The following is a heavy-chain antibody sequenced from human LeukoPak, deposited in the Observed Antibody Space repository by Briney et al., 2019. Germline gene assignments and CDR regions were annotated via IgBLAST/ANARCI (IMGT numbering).Heavy chain of an antibody. Sequence: PGRSLRLSCAASGFTFSSYAMHWVRQAPGKGLEWVAVISYDGSNKYYADSVKGRFTISRDNSKNTLYLQMNSLRAEDTAVYYCAREQWELPHFDYWGQGTLVTVSS. D-gene: IGHD1-26*01. CDR2: ISYDGSNK. CDR3: AREQWELPHFDY. J-gene: IGHJ4*02. CDR1: GFTFSSYA. V-gene: IGHV3-30-3*01.